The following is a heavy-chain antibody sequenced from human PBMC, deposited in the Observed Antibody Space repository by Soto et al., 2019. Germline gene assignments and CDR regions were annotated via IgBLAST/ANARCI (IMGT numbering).Heavy chain of an antibody. CDR3: ARGQDGSSTSDRGYYYGMDV. D-gene: IGHD2-2*01. CDR1: GGSFSGYY. Sequence: SETLSLTCAVYGGSFSGYYWSWIRQPPGKGLEWIGEINHSGSTNYNPSLKSRVTISVDTSKNQFSLKLSSVTAADTAVYYCARGQDGSSTSDRGYYYGMDVWGQGTTVTVSS. V-gene: IGHV4-34*01. J-gene: IGHJ6*02. CDR2: INHSGST.